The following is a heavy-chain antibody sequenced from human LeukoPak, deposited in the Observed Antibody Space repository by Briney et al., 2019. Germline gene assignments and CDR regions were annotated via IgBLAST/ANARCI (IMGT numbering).Heavy chain of an antibody. D-gene: IGHD6-13*01. J-gene: IGHJ4*02. CDR3: TTEVSAAAGKPLTDY. CDR2: IKSKTDGGTT. V-gene: IGHV3-15*01. CDR1: GFTFSSYW. Sequence: GGSLRLSCAASGFTFSSYWMSWVRQAPGKGLEWVGRIKSKTDGGTTDYAAPVKGRFTISRDDSKNTLYLQMNSLKTEDTAVYYCTTEVSAAAGKPLTDYWGQGTLVTVSS.